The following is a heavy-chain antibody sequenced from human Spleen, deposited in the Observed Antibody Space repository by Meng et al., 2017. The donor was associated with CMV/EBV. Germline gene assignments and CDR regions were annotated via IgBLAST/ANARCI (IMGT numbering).Heavy chain of an antibody. CDR3: ATSAGQHGSLH. CDR2: ISAYNGNT. CDR1: DYDFRRYG. D-gene: IGHD3-10*01. Sequence: QVQLVQSRAEVKKPGASVTVSCKTSDYDFRRYGITWVRQAPGQGLEWMGWISAYNGNTQYAQKFQDRVTMTKDTSTRTAYVELRSLRSDDTAVYYCATSAGQHGSLHWGQGTLVTVSS. J-gene: IGHJ4*02. V-gene: IGHV1-18*01.